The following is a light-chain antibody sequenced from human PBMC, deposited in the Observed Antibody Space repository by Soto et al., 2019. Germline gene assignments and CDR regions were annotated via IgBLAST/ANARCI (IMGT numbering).Light chain of an antibody. V-gene: IGKV3-11*01. J-gene: IGKJ4*01. CDR2: DAS. Sequence: EIVLTQSPATLSLSPGERVTLSCRASQSVSSYLAWYQQKPGQAPRLLIYDASNRATGIPARFSGSGSGTDFILTISSLEPEDFAVYYCQQRSNWPLTLGGGTKVEIK. CDR3: QQRSNWPLT. CDR1: QSVSSY.